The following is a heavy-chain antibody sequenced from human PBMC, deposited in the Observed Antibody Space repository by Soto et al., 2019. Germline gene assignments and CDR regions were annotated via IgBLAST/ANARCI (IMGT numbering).Heavy chain of an antibody. Sequence: GGSLRLSCAASGFTFSSYSMNWVRQAPGKGLEWVSYISSSSSTIYYADSVKGRFTISRDNAKNSLYLQMNSLRAEDTAVYYCARESLDRENLLQHWGQGTLVTVSS. CDR3: ARESLDRENLLQH. CDR2: ISSSSSTI. CDR1: GFTFSSYS. V-gene: IGHV3-48*01. J-gene: IGHJ1*01. D-gene: IGHD3-9*01.